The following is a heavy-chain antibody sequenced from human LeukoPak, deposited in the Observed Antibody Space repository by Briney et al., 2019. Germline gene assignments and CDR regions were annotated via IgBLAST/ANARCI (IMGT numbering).Heavy chain of an antibody. V-gene: IGHV3-30-3*01. CDR1: GVTFSSYA. CDR3: ATGYSAWSFGY. CDR2: ISYDGSNK. Sequence: GVSLRLSCAASGVTFSSYAMYWVRQAPGKGLDWVAVISYDGSNKYYADSVKGRFTISRDNSKNTLYLQMNSLRAEDTAMYFCATGYSAWSFGYWGQGTLVTVSS. J-gene: IGHJ4*02. D-gene: IGHD6-19*01.